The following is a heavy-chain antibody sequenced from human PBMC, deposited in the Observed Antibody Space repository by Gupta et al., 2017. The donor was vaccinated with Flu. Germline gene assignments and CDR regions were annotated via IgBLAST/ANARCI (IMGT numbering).Heavy chain of an antibody. V-gene: IGHV3-23*01. CDR3: ARTRSTWVQLWPPRWFDP. J-gene: IGHJ5*02. D-gene: IGHD5-24*01. Sequence: EVQLSESGGDLVQPGGSLRLSCTVSGSTFSTYAMSWVRQTPGKGLEWVSTMSGSDTRTYYTDSVKGRFTISRDNSKNTLYLQMNSLRADDSAIYYCARTRSTWVQLWPPRWFDPWGQGTRVTVSS. CDR2: MSGSDTRT. CDR1: GSTFSTYA.